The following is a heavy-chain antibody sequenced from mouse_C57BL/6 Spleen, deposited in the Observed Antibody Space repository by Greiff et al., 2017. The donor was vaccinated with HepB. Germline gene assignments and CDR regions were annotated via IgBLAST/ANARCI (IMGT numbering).Heavy chain of an antibody. CDR1: GISITTRNYR. J-gene: IGHJ4*01. V-gene: IGHV3-5*01. Sequence: EVQGVESGPGLVKPSQTVFLTCTVTGISITTRNYRWSWLRQFPGNKLEWIGYIYYSGTITYNPSLTSRTTITRDTPKNQFFLEMNSLTAEDTSTYYCARENYGSSLDYCGQGTSVTVSS. CDR2: IYYSGTI. CDR3: ARENYGSSLDY. D-gene: IGHD1-1*01.